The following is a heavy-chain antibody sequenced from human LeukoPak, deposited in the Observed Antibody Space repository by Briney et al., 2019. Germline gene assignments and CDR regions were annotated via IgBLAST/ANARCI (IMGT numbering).Heavy chain of an antibody. CDR2: INGRGDST. D-gene: IGHD3-22*01. CDR3: AKEAVRARHGYYIDY. V-gene: IGHV3-23*01. J-gene: IGHJ4*02. Sequence: QPGGSLRLSCAASGFSFSTYTMNWVRQAPGKGLEWVSAINGRGDSTFYADSVKGQFTISRDNSKSTVYLQMNSLRAEDTAVYYCAKEAVRARHGYYIDYWGQGTLVTVSS. CDR1: GFSFSTYT.